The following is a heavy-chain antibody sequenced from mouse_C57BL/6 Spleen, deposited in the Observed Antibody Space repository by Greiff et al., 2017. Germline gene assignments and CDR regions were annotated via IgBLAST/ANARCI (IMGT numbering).Heavy chain of an antibody. CDR3: ARKSNYDYFGD. V-gene: IGHV1-22*01. CDR2: INPNNGGT. J-gene: IGHJ2*01. Sequence: EVQLQQSGPELVKPGASVKMSCKASGYTFTDYNMHWVKQSHGKSLEWIGYINPNNGGTSYNQKFKGKATLTVNKSSSTAYMELRNLTSEDSAVYYCARKSNYDYFGDWGQGTTLTVSS. CDR1: GYTFTDYN. D-gene: IGHD2-5*01.